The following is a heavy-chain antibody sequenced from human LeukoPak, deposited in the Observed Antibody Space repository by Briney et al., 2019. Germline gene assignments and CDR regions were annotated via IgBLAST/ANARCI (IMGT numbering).Heavy chain of an antibody. D-gene: IGHD2-2*01. CDR1: EFTVGSNY. CDR2: IYSAGTT. Sequence: GGSLRLSCAASEFTVGSNYMSWVRQAPGKGLEWGSVIYSAGTTYSADSVKGRFTISRDTSKNTLYLQMNSLRAEDTAVYFCARVGIVVVPGFNAFDMWGQGTMVTVSS. J-gene: IGHJ3*02. CDR3: ARVGIVVVPGFNAFDM. V-gene: IGHV3-66*02.